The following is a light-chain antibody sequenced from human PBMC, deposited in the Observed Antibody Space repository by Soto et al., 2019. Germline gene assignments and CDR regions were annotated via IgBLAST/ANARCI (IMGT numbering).Light chain of an antibody. V-gene: IGKV4-1*01. CDR1: QSVLYSSNNKNY. CDR3: QQYYSTPET. J-gene: IGKJ1*01. Sequence: DIVMTQSPDSLAVSLGERATINCKSRQSVLYSSNNKNYLAWYQQKPGQPPKLLIYWASTRESGVPDRFSGSGSGTDFTLTISSLQAEDVAVYYCQQYYSTPETFGQGTKVDIK. CDR2: WAS.